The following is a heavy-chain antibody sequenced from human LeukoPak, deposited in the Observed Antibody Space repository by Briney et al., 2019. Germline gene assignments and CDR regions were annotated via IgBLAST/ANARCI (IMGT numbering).Heavy chain of an antibody. CDR3: AREGNSGMDV. Sequence: VGSLRLSRADSGFTFTSSWMHWVRQAPGKGLLWVSCINSDGSSTSYADSVKGRFTISRDNAKNTLYLQMNSLRAEDTAVYYCAREGNSGMDVWGQGTTVTVSS. J-gene: IGHJ6*02. V-gene: IGHV3-74*01. CDR1: GFTFTSSW. CDR2: INSDGSST.